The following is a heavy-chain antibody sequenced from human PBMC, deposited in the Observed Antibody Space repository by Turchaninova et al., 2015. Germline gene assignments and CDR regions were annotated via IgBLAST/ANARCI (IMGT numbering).Heavy chain of an antibody. D-gene: IGHD5-18*01. V-gene: IGHV4-38-2*01. CDR1: VFPFSSGYS. J-gene: IGHJ4*02. Sequence: QVHLQESGPGLVKPSETLSLSRPVSVFPFSSGYSRGWVRQPPGKGLELIGNIDQSTNTYSSPSLKSRVTMSVDTSKNQFSLRLSSVTAADASVYYCVKHGYSYGPIEYWGQGTLVTVSS. CDR2: IDQSTNT. CDR3: VKHGYSYGPIEY.